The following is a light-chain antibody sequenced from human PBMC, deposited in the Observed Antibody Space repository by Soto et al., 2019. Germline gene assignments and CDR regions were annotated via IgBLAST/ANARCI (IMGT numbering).Light chain of an antibody. CDR2: EVT. J-gene: IGLJ1*01. V-gene: IGLV2-14*01. CDR3: CSYTTSSTNV. CDR1: ASDIGTYNY. Sequence: QSVLTQPASASGSPGQSITISCTGTASDIGTYNYVSWYQQHPGKAPKLIIYEVTNRPSGVSDRFSGSKSDNTASLTISGRQAEDEADYYCCSYTTSSTNVFGTGTKLTVL.